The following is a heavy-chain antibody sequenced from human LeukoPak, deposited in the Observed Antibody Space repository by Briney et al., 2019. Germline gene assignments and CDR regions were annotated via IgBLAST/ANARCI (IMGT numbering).Heavy chain of an antibody. Sequence: PSETLSLTCTVSGGSISSHYWSWIRQPPGKGLEWIGYIYYSGSTNYNPSLKSRVTISVDTSKNQFSLKLSSVTAADTAVYYRARDLGGSSSEHWGQGTLVTVSS. J-gene: IGHJ4*02. D-gene: IGHD6-6*01. CDR1: GGSISSHY. CDR2: IYYSGST. CDR3: ARDLGGSSSEH. V-gene: IGHV4-59*11.